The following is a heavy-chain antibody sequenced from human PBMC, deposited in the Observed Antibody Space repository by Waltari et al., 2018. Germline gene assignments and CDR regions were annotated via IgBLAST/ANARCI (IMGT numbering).Heavy chain of an antibody. Sequence: EVQLVESGGGLVQPGGSLRLSCAASGFTISSYWMSWVRQAPGKGLEWVANIKKDGGEEYYVDSVRGRFTISRDNAKNSLFLQMNSLRPEDTAVYYCARDQWFAFDIWGQGTMVTVSS. CDR1: GFTISSYW. CDR2: IKKDGGEE. V-gene: IGHV3-7*01. D-gene: IGHD3-22*01. CDR3: ARDQWFAFDI. J-gene: IGHJ3*02.